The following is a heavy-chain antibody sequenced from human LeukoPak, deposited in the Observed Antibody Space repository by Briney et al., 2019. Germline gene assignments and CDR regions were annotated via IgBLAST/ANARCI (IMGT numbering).Heavy chain of an antibody. CDR2: ISTGSEVS. J-gene: IGHJ4*02. Sequence: GGSLRLSCAASGFTYTKFGMSWVRQAPGKGLEWVSVISTGSEVSYYADSVKGRFTISRDNSRNTLYLQMTGLRAEDTAIYYCAKGQSSTATRSFDSWGQGTLVTVS. D-gene: IGHD2-2*01. CDR1: GFTYTKFG. V-gene: IGHV3-23*01. CDR3: AKGQSSTATRSFDS.